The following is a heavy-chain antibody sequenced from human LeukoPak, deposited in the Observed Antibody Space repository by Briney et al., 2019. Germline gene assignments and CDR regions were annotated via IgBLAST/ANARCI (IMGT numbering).Heavy chain of an antibody. D-gene: IGHD6-13*01. CDR2: IYYSGST. CDR1: GGSISSYY. V-gene: IGHV4-59*08. J-gene: IGHJ2*01. CDR3: ARPGRIAAAMYFDL. Sequence: PSETLSLTCTVSGGSISSYYWSWIRQPPGKGLEWIGYIYYSGSTNYNPSLKSRVTISVDTSKNQFSLKLSSVTAADTAVYYCARPGRIAAAMYFDLWGRGTLVTVSS.